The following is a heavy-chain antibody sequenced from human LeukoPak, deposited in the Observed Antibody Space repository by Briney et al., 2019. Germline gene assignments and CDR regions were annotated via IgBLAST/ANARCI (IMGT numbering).Heavy chain of an antibody. V-gene: IGHV3-21*01. J-gene: IGHJ4*02. CDR2: ISSSSSYI. Sequence: GGSLRLSCAASGFTFSSYSMNWVRQAPGKRQEGVSSISSSSSYIYYADSVKGRFTISRDNAKNSLYLQMNSLRAEDTAVYYCARGGYSYGSFNFDYWGQGTLVTVSS. CDR3: ARGGYSYGSFNFDY. D-gene: IGHD5-18*01. CDR1: GFTFSSYS.